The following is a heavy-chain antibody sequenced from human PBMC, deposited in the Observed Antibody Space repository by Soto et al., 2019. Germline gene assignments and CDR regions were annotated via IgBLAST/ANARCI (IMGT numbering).Heavy chain of an antibody. CDR3: ARDPHRETRPGIAVA. D-gene: IGHD6-19*01. Sequence: GGSLRLSCAASGFTFSSYGMHWVRQAPGKGLEWVAVIWYDGSNKYYADSVKGRFTISRDNSKNTLYLQMNSLRAEDTAVYYCARDPHRETRPGIAVAWGQGTLVTVSS. CDR1: GFTFSSYG. CDR2: IWYDGSNK. V-gene: IGHV3-33*01. J-gene: IGHJ5*02.